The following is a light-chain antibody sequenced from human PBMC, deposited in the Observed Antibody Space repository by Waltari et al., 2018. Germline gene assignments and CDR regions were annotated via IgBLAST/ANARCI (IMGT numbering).Light chain of an antibody. CDR1: QSLLHSNGYNY. CDR2: LGS. Sequence: DIVMTQSPLSLPVTPGEPASISCRSCQSLLHSNGYNYLDWYLQKPGQSPQLLIYLGSNRASGVPDRFSGRGSGKDFTLKISRVEAEDVGVYYCMQALQTPFTFGPGTKVDIK. V-gene: IGKV2-28*01. J-gene: IGKJ3*01. CDR3: MQALQTPFT.